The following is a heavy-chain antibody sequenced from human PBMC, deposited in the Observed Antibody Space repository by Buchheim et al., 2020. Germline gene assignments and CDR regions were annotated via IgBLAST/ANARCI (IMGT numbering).Heavy chain of an antibody. V-gene: IGHV3-23*01. CDR2: ISGSGGSK. D-gene: IGHD4-17*01. CDR3: AKDPDGDYIFDY. Sequence: EVQLLESGGGLVQPGGSLRLSCPASGFTFSSYPMSWVRQAPGKGLDWVSAISGSGGSKYSPDPVKGRFTISSDNSKNTRYLQMNSLRAEDTAVYYCAKDPDGDYIFDYWGQGTL. CDR1: GFTFSSYP. J-gene: IGHJ4*02.